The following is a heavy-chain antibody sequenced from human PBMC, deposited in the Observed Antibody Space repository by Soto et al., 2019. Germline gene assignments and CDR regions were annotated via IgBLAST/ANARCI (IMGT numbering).Heavy chain of an antibody. CDR3: ARVFGGSYSLAFDI. CDR1: GFTFSSYG. D-gene: IGHD1-26*01. V-gene: IGHV3-33*01. CDR2: IWYDGSNK. J-gene: IGHJ3*02. Sequence: GGSLRLSCEASGFTFSSYGMHWVRQAPGKGLEWVAVIWYDGSNKYYADSAKGRFTISRDNSKKTMCLQMNSLRAEDTAVYYCARVFGGSYSLAFDIWGPGTMVTVSS.